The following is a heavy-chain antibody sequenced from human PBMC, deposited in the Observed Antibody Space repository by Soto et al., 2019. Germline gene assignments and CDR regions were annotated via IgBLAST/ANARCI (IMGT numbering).Heavy chain of an antibody. CDR1: GGSFSGYY. D-gene: IGHD3-22*01. V-gene: IGHV4-34*01. J-gene: IGHJ3*02. CDR3: AREYAYYYDSSGPPDAFDI. CDR2: INHSGST. Sequence: QVQLQQWGAGLLKPSETLSLTCAVYGGSFSGYYWSWIRQPPGKGLEWIGEINHSGSTNYNPSLKSRVTISVDTSKNQFSLKLSSVTAADTAVYYCAREYAYYYDSSGPPDAFDIWGQGTMVTVSS.